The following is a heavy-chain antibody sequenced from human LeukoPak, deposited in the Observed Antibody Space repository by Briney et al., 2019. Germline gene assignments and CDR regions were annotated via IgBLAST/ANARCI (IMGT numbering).Heavy chain of an antibody. CDR1: GFTFSSYG. J-gene: IGHJ4*02. Sequence: GGSLRLSCAASGFTFSSYGIHWVRQAPGKGLEWVAFIRYDGSNKYHADSVKGRFTISRDNSKNTVYLQMNSLRAEDTAVYYCAKDLFRAMVRGVIGYWGQGTLVTVSS. CDR2: IRYDGSNK. CDR3: AKDLFRAMVRGVIGY. D-gene: IGHD3-10*01. V-gene: IGHV3-30*02.